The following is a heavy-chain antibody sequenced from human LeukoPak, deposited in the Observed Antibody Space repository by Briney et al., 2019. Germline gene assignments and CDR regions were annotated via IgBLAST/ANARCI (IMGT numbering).Heavy chain of an antibody. CDR1: GFAFGSYA. D-gene: IGHD5-12*01. J-gene: IGHJ4*02. CDR3: AKSAGVATIYFDY. Sequence: GGSLRLSCTASGFAFGSYAMAWVRQAPGKGLEGVAAIGSDYDRVHEDSVKGRFTISRDNSKSTLYLQMDNLRPEDTAVYFCAKSAGVATIYFDYWGQGTLVTVSS. V-gene: IGHV3-23*01. CDR2: IGSDYDR.